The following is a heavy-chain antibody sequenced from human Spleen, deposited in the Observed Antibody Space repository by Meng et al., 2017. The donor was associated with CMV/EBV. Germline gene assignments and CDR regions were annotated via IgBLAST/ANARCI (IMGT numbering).Heavy chain of an antibody. D-gene: IGHD2-2*01. CDR1: GFAFNTYA. CDR3: AKWIGSAVVPGAYVHSMDV. CDR2: ISGSGGST. V-gene: IGHV3-23*01. J-gene: IGHJ6*02. Sequence: GESLKISCAASGFAFNTYAMSWVRQAPGKGLEWVPTISGSGGSTYYADSVKGRFTISRDNSKNTMYVQMNSLRAEDTAVYYCAKWIGSAVVPGAYVHSMDVWGQGTTVTVSS.